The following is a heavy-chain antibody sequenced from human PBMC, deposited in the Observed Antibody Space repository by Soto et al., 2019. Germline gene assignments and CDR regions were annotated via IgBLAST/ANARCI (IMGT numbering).Heavy chain of an antibody. CDR1: GFSFSRYW. CDR2: INEDGSEK. V-gene: IGHV3-7*03. Sequence: PVGSLRLSCAASGFSFSRYWVNWVRQAPGKGLEWVANINEDGSEKNYVDSVKGRFTISRDNAKNSLYLQMNSLRAEDTAVYYCARVGEMATTYYFYGMDVWGQGTTVTVSS. J-gene: IGHJ6*02. D-gene: IGHD3-16*01. CDR3: ARVGEMATTYYFYGMDV.